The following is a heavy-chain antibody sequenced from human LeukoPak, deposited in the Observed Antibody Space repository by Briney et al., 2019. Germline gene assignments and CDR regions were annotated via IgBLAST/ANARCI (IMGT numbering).Heavy chain of an antibody. D-gene: IGHD6-19*01. J-gene: IGHJ4*02. V-gene: IGHV1-8*01. CDR1: GYTFTSFD. CDR2: MNPNSGNT. CDR3: AHTPQQWLLLFDY. Sequence: ASVKVSCKASGYTFTSFDVSWVRQAPGQGLEWMGWMNPNSGNTGYAQKFQGRVTMTRNTSISTAYMELSSLRSEDTAIYYCAHTPQQWLLLFDYWGQGTLVTVSS.